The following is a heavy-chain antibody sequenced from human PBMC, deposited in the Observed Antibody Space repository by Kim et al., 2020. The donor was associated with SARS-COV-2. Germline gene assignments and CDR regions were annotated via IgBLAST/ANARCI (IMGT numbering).Heavy chain of an antibody. J-gene: IGHJ4*02. CDR1: GGPISGYY. V-gene: IGHV4-59*12. CDR3: ARDRLPGGGVRYLDY. D-gene: IGHD3-16*01. Sequence: SETLSLTCSVSGGPISGYYWSWIRQPPGKGLEWIGYSHYSGSTDYNPSLKSRVTISVDTSMNQFFLKLNSLTAADTAVYYCARDRLPGGGVRYLDYWGQGTLVTVSS. CDR2: SHYSGST.